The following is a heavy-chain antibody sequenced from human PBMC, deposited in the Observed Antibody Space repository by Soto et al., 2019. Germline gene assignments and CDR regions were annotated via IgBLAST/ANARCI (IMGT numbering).Heavy chain of an antibody. J-gene: IGHJ4*02. CDR2: IYWNDDK. CDR3: AHRVSSRWLQFPYFDY. Sequence: GSGPTLVNPTQTLTLTCTFSGFSLSTSGVGVGWIRQPPGKALEWLALIYWNDDKRYSPSLKSRLTITKDTSKNQVVLTMTNMDPVDTATYYCAHRVSSRWLQFPYFDYWGQGTLVTVSS. D-gene: IGHD5-12*01. V-gene: IGHV2-5*01. CDR1: GFSLSTSGVG.